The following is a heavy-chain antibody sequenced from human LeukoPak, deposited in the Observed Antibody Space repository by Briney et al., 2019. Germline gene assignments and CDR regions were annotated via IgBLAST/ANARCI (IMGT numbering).Heavy chain of an antibody. CDR1: GANGTSEW. D-gene: IGHD5-18*01. CDR3: ARLGYGAFDI. J-gene: IGHJ3*02. V-gene: IGHV5-51*01. Sequence: EGRLHISSWGTGANGTSEWIGGGRQLPGKGLEWMGIIYPRDSDTRYGPSFQGQVTISADKSISTAYLQWSSLKASDTAMYYCARLGYGAFDIWGQGTMVTVSS. CDR2: IYPRDSDT.